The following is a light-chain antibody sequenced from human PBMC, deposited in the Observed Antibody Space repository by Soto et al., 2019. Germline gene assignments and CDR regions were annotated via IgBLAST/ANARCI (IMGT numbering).Light chain of an antibody. V-gene: IGLV2-14*01. CDR2: DVT. CDR3: TSYTTNRTLVV. CDR1: SSDVGGYNY. J-gene: IGLJ2*01. Sequence: QSALTQPASVSGSPGQSITISCTGTSSDVGGYNYVSWHQQHPGKAPKLIIYDVTDRPSGVSNRFSGSKSGHTASLTISGLQAEDEADYYCTSYTTNRTLVVFGGGTKLTVL.